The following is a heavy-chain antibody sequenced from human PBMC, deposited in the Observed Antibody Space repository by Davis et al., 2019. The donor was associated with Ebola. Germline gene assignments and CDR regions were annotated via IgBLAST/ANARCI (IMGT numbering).Heavy chain of an antibody. D-gene: IGHD6-19*01. V-gene: IGHV3-7*03. CDR2: IKQDGSEK. J-gene: IGHJ4*02. Sequence: GESLKISCAASGFSSSSYWMSWVRQAPGKGLEWVASIKQDGSEKYYVESVKDRFTISRDNPTNTLYLQMNSLRAEDTAVYYCAKDTLGIAVAGPMGGDYWGQGTLVTVSS. CDR3: AKDTLGIAVAGPMGGDY. CDR1: GFSSSSYW.